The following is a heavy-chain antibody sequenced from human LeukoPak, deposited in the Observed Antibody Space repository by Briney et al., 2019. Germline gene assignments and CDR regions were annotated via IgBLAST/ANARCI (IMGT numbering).Heavy chain of an antibody. D-gene: IGHD6-19*01. CDR2: IYYSGST. CDR1: GGSISSSSYY. Sequence: SETLSLTCTVSGGSISSSSYYWGWIRQPPGKGLEWIGSIYYSGSTYYNPSLKSRVTISVDTSKNQFSLKLSSVTAADTAVYYCVNSSPGGGWLVSGNFDYWGQGTLVTVSS. V-gene: IGHV4-39*01. J-gene: IGHJ4*02. CDR3: VNSSPGGGWLVSGNFDY.